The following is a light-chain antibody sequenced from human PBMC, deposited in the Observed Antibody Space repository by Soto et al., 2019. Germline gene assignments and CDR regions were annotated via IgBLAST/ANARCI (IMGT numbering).Light chain of an antibody. J-gene: IGKJ5*01. CDR3: QHYHSGHRIA. CDR1: QSMTRTY. CDR2: AAS. Sequence: EIVLMQSPGTLSLSPGERATLSCRASQSMTRTYIAWYQKKPGQAPRLLIYAASIRAPGIPDKFSGTGSGTDYSLTIDRLEPEDFALYYCQHYHSGHRIAFGQGTRLEIK. V-gene: IGKV3-20*01.